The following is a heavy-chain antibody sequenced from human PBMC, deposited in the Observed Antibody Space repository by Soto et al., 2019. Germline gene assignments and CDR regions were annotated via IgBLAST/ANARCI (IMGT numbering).Heavy chain of an antibody. CDR2: MSNDGSHT. D-gene: IGHD2-15*01. Sequence: QVQLVESGGGVVQPGRSLRLSCAASGFTFSSNGMHWVRQAPGKGLEWVAVMSNDGSHTSYADSAKGRFTISRDNSKNTLYLQMNSLRAEDSGLYYCMKGCSSSSNCYIIDYWGQGALVTVSS. CDR3: MKGCSSSSNCYIIDY. V-gene: IGHV3-30*18. CDR1: GFTFSSNG. J-gene: IGHJ4*02.